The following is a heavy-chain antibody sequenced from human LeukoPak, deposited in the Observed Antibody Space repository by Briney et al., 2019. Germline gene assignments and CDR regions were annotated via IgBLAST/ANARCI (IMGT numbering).Heavy chain of an antibody. CDR3: AKDQESQYFDY. CDR1: GFTFSDYN. Sequence: PGGSLRLPCLASGFTFSDYNFNWVRQAPGKGLEWVSSINGGSTHKFYGDSVKGRFIISRDNAKRSVYLEMNSLRAEDTAVYYCAKDQESQYFDYWGQGTLVTVSS. J-gene: IGHJ4*02. CDR2: INGGSTHK. V-gene: IGHV3-21*04.